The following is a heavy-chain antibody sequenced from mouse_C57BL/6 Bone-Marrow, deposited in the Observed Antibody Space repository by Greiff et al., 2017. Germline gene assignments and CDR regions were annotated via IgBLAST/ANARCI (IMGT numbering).Heavy chain of an antibody. D-gene: IGHD2-1*01. CDR3: TTDGNYDAMDY. Sequence: VQLQQSGAELVRPGASVKLSCTASGFNIKDDYMHWVKQRPEQGLEWIGWLDPENGDTEYASKFQGKATITADKSSNTAYLQLSSLTSEDTAVYYCTTDGNYDAMDYWGQGTSVTVSS. J-gene: IGHJ4*01. V-gene: IGHV14-4*01. CDR2: LDPENGDT. CDR1: GFNIKDDY.